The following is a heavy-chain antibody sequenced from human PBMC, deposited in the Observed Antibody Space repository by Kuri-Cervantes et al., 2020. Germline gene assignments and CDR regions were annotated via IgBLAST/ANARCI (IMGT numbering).Heavy chain of an antibody. D-gene: IGHD4-17*01. Sequence: GESLKISCAASGFTFSSYGMHWVRQAPGKGLEWVAVISYDGSNKYYADSVKGRFTISRDNSKNTLYLQMNSLRAEDTAVYYCARALNDYGRRGAFDIWGQGTMVTASS. CDR1: GFTFSSYG. V-gene: IGHV3-30*03. J-gene: IGHJ3*02. CDR2: ISYDGSNK. CDR3: ARALNDYGRRGAFDI.